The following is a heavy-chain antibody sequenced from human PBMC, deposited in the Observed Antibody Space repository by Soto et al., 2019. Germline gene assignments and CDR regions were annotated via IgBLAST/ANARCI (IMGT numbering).Heavy chain of an antibody. CDR1: GFTFDDYA. CDR2: ISWNSGSI. D-gene: IGHD6-19*01. Sequence: VQLVESGGGLVQPGRSLRLSCAASGFTFDDYAMHWVRQAPGKGLEWVSGISWNSGSIGYADSVKGRFTISRDNAKNSLYLQMNSLRAEDTALYYCAKARAGYSSGWYGVRAFDIWGQGTMVTVSS. V-gene: IGHV3-9*01. J-gene: IGHJ3*02. CDR3: AKARAGYSSGWYGVRAFDI.